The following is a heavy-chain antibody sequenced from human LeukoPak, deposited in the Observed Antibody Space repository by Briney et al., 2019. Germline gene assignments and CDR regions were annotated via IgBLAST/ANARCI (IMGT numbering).Heavy chain of an antibody. CDR3: ARWRGHYFDY. Sequence: SETLSLTCAVSGDSINSGAYYWAWVRQPPGRGLQWVGSVYFSGTTYYNPSLNTRVTISIDTSTNQFSLKLDSVTAADTAVYSCARWRGHYFDYWGQGTLVTVSS. CDR1: GDSINSGAYY. J-gene: IGHJ4*02. V-gene: IGHV4-39*01. CDR2: VYFSGTT. D-gene: IGHD3-3*01.